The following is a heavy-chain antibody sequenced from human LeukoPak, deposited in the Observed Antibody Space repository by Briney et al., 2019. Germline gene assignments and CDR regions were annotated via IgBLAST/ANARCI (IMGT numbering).Heavy chain of an antibody. V-gene: IGHV3-30*18. D-gene: IGHD6-13*01. Sequence: GTSLRLSCAASGFPFSDYGMYWVRQAPGKGLEWLAVISHDGSNKYYADSVKGRITISRDNSMNTLYLQMNSLRAEDTAVYYCTKDRSRQQMWGSVKKWFDPWGQGTLVTVSS. J-gene: IGHJ5*02. CDR1: GFPFSDYG. CDR3: TKDRSRQQMWGSVKKWFDP. CDR2: ISHDGSNK.